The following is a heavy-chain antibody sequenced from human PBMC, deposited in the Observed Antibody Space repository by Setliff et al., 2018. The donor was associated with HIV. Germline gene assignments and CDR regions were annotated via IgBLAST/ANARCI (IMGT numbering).Heavy chain of an antibody. CDR3: ARGRKYLTTVTTSYFYYMDV. V-gene: IGHV1-8*03. Sequence: ASVKVSCKASGYTFTSYDINWVRQATGQGLEWMGWMNSNSGNTGYAQKFQGRVTITRDTSISTAYMELSSLRSEDTAVYYCARGRKYLTTVTTSYFYYMDVWGKGTTVTVSS. CDR1: GYTFTSYD. J-gene: IGHJ6*03. CDR2: MNSNSGNT. D-gene: IGHD4-4*01.